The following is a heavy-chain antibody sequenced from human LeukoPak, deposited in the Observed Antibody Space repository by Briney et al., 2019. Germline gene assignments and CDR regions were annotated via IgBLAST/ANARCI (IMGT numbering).Heavy chain of an antibody. CDR2: IYYSGST. J-gene: IGHJ4*02. Sequence: SETLSLTCTVSGGSISSGDYYWSWIRQPPGKGLEWIGYIYYSGSTYSNPSLKSRVTISVDTPKNQFSLKLSSVTAADTAVYYCASGKSLGYCSGGSCYYYYDSSGPTDYWGQGTLVTVSS. CDR3: ASGKSLGYCSGGSCYYYYDSSGPTDY. CDR1: GGSISSGDYY. D-gene: IGHD2-15*01. V-gene: IGHV4-30-4*01.